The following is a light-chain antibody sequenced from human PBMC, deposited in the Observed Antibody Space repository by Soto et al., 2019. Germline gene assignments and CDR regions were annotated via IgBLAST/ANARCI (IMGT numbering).Light chain of an antibody. V-gene: IGKV1-6*01. Sequence: AIQMTQSPSSLSASVGDRVTITCRASQGIRNDLGWYQQKPGKAPKLLVYGASSLQSGVPSRFSGSGSGTDFTLIISSLQPEDFATYYCLQDYNYAWTFGQGTKVEVK. CDR3: LQDYNYAWT. CDR2: GAS. J-gene: IGKJ1*01. CDR1: QGIRND.